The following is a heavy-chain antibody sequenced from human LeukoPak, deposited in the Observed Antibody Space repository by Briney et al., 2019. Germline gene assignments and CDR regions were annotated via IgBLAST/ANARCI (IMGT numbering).Heavy chain of an antibody. V-gene: IGHV4-38-2*01. Sequence: SETLSLTCAVSGYSISSGYYWGWIRQPPGKGLEWIGSIYHSGSTYCNPSLKSRVTISVDTSKNQFSLKLSSVTAADTAVYYCARISSLAGSSNYWGQGTLVTVSS. CDR1: GYSISSGYY. J-gene: IGHJ4*02. CDR3: ARISSLAGSSNY. CDR2: IYHSGST. D-gene: IGHD3-10*01.